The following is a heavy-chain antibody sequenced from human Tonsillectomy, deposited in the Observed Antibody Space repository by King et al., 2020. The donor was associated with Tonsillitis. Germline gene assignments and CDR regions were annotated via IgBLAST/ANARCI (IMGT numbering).Heavy chain of an antibody. CDR3: ARGESPSYYLDY. D-gene: IGHD2-8*01. CDR1: GYTFIDYY. J-gene: IGHJ4*02. V-gene: IGHV1-2*02. Sequence: QLVQSGAEVKKPGASMKVSCKASGYTFIDYYMHWVRQVPGQGLEWMGWINPNSGSTSYAQKFQGRVTMTRDPSINTTYMELSRLTSDDTAVYYCARGESPSYYLDYWGQGPLVTVSS. CDR2: INPNSGST.